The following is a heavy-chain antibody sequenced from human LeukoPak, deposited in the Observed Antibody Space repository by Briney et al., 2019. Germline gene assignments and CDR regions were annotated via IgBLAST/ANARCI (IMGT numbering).Heavy chain of an antibody. CDR2: ISGSGGST. Sequence: GGSLRLSCAASGLTFSSYAMSWVRQGPGKGLEWVSAISGSGGSTYYADSVKGRFTISRDNSKNTLYLQMNSLRAEDTAVYYCAKVGATFVGMDVWGQGTTVTVSS. J-gene: IGHJ6*02. V-gene: IGHV3-23*01. CDR1: GLTFSSYA. D-gene: IGHD1-26*01. CDR3: AKVGATFVGMDV.